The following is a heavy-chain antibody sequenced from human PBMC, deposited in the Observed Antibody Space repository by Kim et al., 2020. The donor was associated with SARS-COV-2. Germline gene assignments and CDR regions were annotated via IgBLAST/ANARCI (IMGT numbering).Heavy chain of an antibody. CDR3: ARERRYDSSGYYSLYYFDY. CDR2: ISSSSSYT. Sequence: GGSLRLSCAASGFTFSDYYMSWIRQAPGKGLEWVSYISSSSSYTNYADSVKGRFTISRDNAKNSLYLQMNSLRAEDTAVYYCARERRYDSSGYYSLYYFDYWGQGTLVTVSS. J-gene: IGHJ4*02. V-gene: IGHV3-11*06. D-gene: IGHD3-22*01. CDR1: GFTFSDYY.